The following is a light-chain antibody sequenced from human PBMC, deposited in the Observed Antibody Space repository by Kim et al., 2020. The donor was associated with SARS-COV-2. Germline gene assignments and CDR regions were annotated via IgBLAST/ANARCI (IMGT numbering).Light chain of an antibody. CDR2: GAS. CDR3: QQYNNWPYS. Sequence: SVSPAERATLAGRASQSVSSNLAWYQQKPGQAPRLLIYGASTRATGIPARFSGSGSGTAFTLTISSLQSEDFAVYYCQQYNNWPYSFGQGTKLEI. CDR1: QSVSSN. V-gene: IGKV3D-15*01. J-gene: IGKJ2*03.